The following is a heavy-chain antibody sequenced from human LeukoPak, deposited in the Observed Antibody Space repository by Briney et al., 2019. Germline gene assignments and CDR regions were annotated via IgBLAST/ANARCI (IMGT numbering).Heavy chain of an antibody. Sequence: PSETLSLTCAVYGGSFSGYYWSWIRQPPGKGPEWIGEINHSGSTNYNPSLKSRVTISVDTSKNQFSLKLSSVTAADTAVYYCARGVVGATGYFDYWGQGTLVTVSS. CDR2: INHSGST. V-gene: IGHV4-34*01. CDR3: ARGVVGATGYFDY. D-gene: IGHD1-26*01. CDR1: GGSFSGYY. J-gene: IGHJ4*02.